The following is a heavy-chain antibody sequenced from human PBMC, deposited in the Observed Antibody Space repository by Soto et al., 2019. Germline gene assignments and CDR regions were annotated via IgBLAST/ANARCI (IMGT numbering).Heavy chain of an antibody. CDR1: GAGVSSNSAA. V-gene: IGHV6-1*01. J-gene: IGHJ6*02. CDR3: ARYAYDSRGYGS. CDR2: TYYRSKWYN. D-gene: IGHD3-22*01. Sequence: SRTLSLTCAISGAGVSSNSAAWNWIRQSPPRSLEWLGRTYYRSKWYNDYAVSVKSRITINPDTSKNQFSLQLNSVTPEDTAVFFFARYAYDSRGYGSRGQGTTVTGPS.